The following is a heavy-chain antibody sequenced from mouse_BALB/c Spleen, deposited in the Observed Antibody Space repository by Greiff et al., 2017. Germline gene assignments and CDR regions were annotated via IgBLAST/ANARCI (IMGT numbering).Heavy chain of an antibody. CDR2: ISYSGST. V-gene: IGHV3-2*02. Sequence: ESGPGLVKPSQSLSLTCTVTGYSITSDYAWNWIRQFPGNKLEWMGYISYSGSTSYNPSLKSRISITRDTSKNQFFLQLNSVTTEDTATYYCARRYDGAWFAYWGQGTLVTVSA. CDR1: GYSITSDYA. CDR3: ARRYDGAWFAY. D-gene: IGHD2-14*01. J-gene: IGHJ3*01.